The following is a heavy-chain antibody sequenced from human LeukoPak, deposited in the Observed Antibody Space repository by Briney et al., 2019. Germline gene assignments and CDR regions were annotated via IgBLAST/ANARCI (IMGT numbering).Heavy chain of an antibody. Sequence: GGSLRLSCAASGFTFSSSAMSWVRHAPGKGLEWVSDISGSGGSTYSADSVKGRFTISRDNSKNTVYLQMNSLRDDDTAIYYCAKVAAVAGKYFQHWGQGTLVSVSS. CDR3: AKVAAVAGKYFQH. CDR1: GFTFSSSA. J-gene: IGHJ1*01. V-gene: IGHV3-23*01. D-gene: IGHD6-19*01. CDR2: ISGSGGST.